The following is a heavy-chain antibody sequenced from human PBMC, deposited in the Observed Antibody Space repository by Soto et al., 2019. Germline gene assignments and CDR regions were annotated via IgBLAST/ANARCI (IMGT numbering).Heavy chain of an antibody. CDR2: ISSSSSTI. CDR1: GFTFSSYS. J-gene: IGHJ3*02. CDR3: ARDRGGYGDPTDDAFDI. V-gene: IGHV3-48*02. Sequence: GGSLRLSCAASGFTFSSYSMNWVRQAPGKGLEWVSYISSSSSTIYYADSVKGRFTISRDNAKNSLYLQMNSLRDEDTAVYYCARDRGGYGDPTDDAFDIWGQGTMVTVSS. D-gene: IGHD4-17*01.